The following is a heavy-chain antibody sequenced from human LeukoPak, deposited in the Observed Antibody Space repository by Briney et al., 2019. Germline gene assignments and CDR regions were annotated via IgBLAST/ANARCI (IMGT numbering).Heavy chain of an antibody. CDR1: GFTFSSYA. CDR2: ISSNGGST. CDR3: ARDRVVGAILYYFDY. D-gene: IGHD1-26*01. V-gene: IGHV3-64*01. J-gene: IGHJ4*02. Sequence: PGGSLRLSCAASGFTFSSYAMSWVRQAPGKGLEYVSAISSNGGSTYYANSVKGRFTISRDNSKNTLYLQMGSLRAEDMAVYYCARDRVVGAILYYFDYWGQGTLVTVSS.